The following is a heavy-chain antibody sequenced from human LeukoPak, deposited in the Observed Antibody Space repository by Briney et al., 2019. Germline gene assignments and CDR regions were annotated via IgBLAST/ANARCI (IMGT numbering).Heavy chain of an antibody. D-gene: IGHD2-2*01. CDR2: IKQDGSEK. J-gene: IGHJ4*02. Sequence: PGGSLRLSCAASGFTFSSYWMSWVRQAPGKGLEWMANIKQDGSEKYYVDSVKGRFTISRDNAKNSLYLQMNSLRAEDTAVYYCARMGGCSSTSCQPRGVFDYWGQGTLVTVSS. CDR1: GFTFSSYW. V-gene: IGHV3-7*01. CDR3: ARMGGCSSTSCQPRGVFDY.